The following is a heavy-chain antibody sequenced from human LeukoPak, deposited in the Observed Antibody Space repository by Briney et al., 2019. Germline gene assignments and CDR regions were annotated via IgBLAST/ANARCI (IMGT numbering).Heavy chain of an antibody. J-gene: IGHJ5*02. CDR1: GFTFSSYA. Sequence: GGSLRLSCAASGFTFSSYAMHWVRQAPGKGLEWVAVISYDGSNKYYADSVKGRFTISRDNSKNTLYLQMNSLRAEDTAVYYCARAVVTAGRGAQAPQNLWGQGTLVTVSS. D-gene: IGHD2-21*02. V-gene: IGHV3-30-3*01. CDR2: ISYDGSNK. CDR3: ARAVVTAGRGAQAPQNL.